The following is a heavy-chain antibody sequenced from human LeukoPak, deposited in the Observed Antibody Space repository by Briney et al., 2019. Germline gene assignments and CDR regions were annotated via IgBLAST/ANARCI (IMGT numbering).Heavy chain of an antibody. CDR2: INPSGGST. J-gene: IGHJ5*02. V-gene: IGHV1-46*01. CDR3: ARDLSMTISSTPWNPDP. D-gene: IGHD2-2*01. CDR1: GYTFTSYY. Sequence: ASVKVSCKASGYTFTSYYMHWVRQAPGQGLEWMGIINPSGGSTSYAQKFQGRVTMTRDTSTSTVYMELSSLRSEDTAVYYCARDLSMTISSTPWNPDPWGQGTLVTVSS.